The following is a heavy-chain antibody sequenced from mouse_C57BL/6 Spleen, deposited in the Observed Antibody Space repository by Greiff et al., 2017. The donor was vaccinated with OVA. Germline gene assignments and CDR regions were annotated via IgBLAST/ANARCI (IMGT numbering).Heavy chain of an antibody. J-gene: IGHJ2*01. Sequence: VKLQESGPELVKPGASVKISCKASGYAFSSSWMNWVKQRPGKGLEWIGRIYPGDGDTNYNGKFKGKATLTADKSSSTAYMQLSSLTSEDSAVYFCARDDSSGYPFDYWGQGTTLTVSS. V-gene: IGHV1-82*01. CDR1: GYAFSSSW. D-gene: IGHD3-2*02. CDR3: ARDDSSGYPFDY. CDR2: IYPGDGDT.